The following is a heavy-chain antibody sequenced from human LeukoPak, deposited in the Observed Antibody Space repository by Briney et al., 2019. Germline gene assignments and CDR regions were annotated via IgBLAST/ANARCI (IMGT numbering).Heavy chain of an antibody. Sequence: PSETLSLTCTVSGGSISSGGYYWSWIRQHPGKGLEWIGYIYYSGSTYYNPSLKSRVTMSVDTSKNQFSLKLSSVTAADTAVYYCARDFNGDYVGYWGQGTLVTVSS. V-gene: IGHV4-31*03. CDR1: GGSISSGGYY. D-gene: IGHD4-17*01. CDR3: ARDFNGDYVGY. J-gene: IGHJ4*02. CDR2: IYYSGST.